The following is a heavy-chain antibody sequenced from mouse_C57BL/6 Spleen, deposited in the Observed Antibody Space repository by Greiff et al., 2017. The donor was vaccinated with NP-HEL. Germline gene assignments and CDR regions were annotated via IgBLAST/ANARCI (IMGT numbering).Heavy chain of an antibody. D-gene: IGHD1-1*01. J-gene: IGHJ2*01. CDR3: ARASLITTPHYFDY. CDR2: INPSTGGT. Sequence: VQLQQSGPELVKPGASVKISCKASGYSFTGYYMNWVKQSPEKSLEWIGEINPSTGGTTYNQKFKAKATLTVDKSSSTAYMQLKSLTSEDSAVYYCARASLITTPHYFDYWGQGTTLTVSS. CDR1: GYSFTGYY. V-gene: IGHV1-42*01.